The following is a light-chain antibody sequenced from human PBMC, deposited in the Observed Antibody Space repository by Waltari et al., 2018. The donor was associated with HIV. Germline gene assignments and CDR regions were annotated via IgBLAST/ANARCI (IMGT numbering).Light chain of an antibody. CDR3: ATWDDGLSGWV. J-gene: IGLJ3*02. V-gene: IGLV1-44*01. CDR1: ASHIGRNT. CDR2: NND. Sequence: QSVVTQPPSASGTPGQRVSMSSSGSASHIGRNTVNWYQHPPQTAPKLRIYNNDERPSGVPDRFSASKTGTSASLDISGLQSEDEADYYCATWDDGLSGWVFGGGTKLTVL.